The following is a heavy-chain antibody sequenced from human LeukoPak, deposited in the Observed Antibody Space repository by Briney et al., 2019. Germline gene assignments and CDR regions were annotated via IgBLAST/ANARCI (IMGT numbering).Heavy chain of an antibody. CDR2: IKQDGSEK. J-gene: IGHJ3*02. CDR3: ARDDYGDYGAFDI. Sequence: GGSLRLSCAASGFTFSSYAMSWVRQAPGKGLEWVANIKQDGSEKYYVDSVKGRFTISRDNAKNSLYLQMNSLRAEDTAVYYCARDDYGDYGAFDIWGQGTMVTVSS. CDR1: GFTFSSYA. D-gene: IGHD4-17*01. V-gene: IGHV3-7*01.